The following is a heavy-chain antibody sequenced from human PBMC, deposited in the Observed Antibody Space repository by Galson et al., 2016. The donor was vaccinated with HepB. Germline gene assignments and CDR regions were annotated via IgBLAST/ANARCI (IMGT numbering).Heavy chain of an antibody. V-gene: IGHV1-2*02. D-gene: IGHD3-22*01. CDR1: GYTFTAYH. CDR3: ARDHIMGGYYRRGCDS. CDR2: INPHSGDT. J-gene: IGHJ4*02. Sequence: SVKVSCKASGYTFTAYHMHWVRQAPGQGLEWMGWINPHSGDTPSAHKVQARVTMTRDTSISTVYMELNRLRSDDTAAYYCARDHIMGGYYRRGCDSWGQGTLVTVSS.